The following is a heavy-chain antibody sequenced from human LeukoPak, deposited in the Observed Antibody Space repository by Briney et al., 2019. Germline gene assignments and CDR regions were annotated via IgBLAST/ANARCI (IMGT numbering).Heavy chain of an antibody. V-gene: IGHV3-23*01. Sequence: GGSLRLSCAASGFTFSSYTMSWDRQAQWQALECVSPISGSGGSTYYADSVKGRFTISRDNSKNTLYLQMNSLRAEDTAVYYCAKDCGRDCSGGSWYGIDYWGQGPLVTVSS. J-gene: IGHJ4*02. CDR1: GFTFSSYT. CDR3: AKDCGRDCSGGSWYGIDY. CDR2: ISGSGGST. D-gene: IGHD2-15*01.